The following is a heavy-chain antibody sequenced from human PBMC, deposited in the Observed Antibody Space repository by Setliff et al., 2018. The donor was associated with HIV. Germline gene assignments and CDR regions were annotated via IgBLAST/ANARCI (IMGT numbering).Heavy chain of an antibody. CDR3: ARQAWHYDRDGYFIDY. V-gene: IGHV4-38-2*02. D-gene: IGHD3-22*01. CDR1: GYSISNGYY. Sequence: SETLSLTCSVSGYSISNGYYWSWIRQPPGKGLEWVGTIYQTGNTYYSPSLKSRVTVSMDVSRNQFSVKLNSATAADTAVYYCARQAWHYDRDGYFIDYWGQGMLVTVSS. CDR2: IYQTGNT. J-gene: IGHJ4*02.